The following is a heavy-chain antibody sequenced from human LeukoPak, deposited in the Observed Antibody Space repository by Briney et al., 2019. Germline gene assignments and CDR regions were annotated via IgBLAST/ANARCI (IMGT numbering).Heavy chain of an antibody. J-gene: IGHJ3*02. Sequence: GGSLRLSYAASGFTFSSYWMHWVRQAPGKGLVWVSRINTDGSSTSYADSVKGRFTISRDNAKNSLYLRMNSLRAEDTAVYYCASPVGYDSSGYYSDAFDIWGQGTMVTVSS. CDR2: INTDGSST. V-gene: IGHV3-74*01. CDR1: GFTFSSYW. D-gene: IGHD3-22*01. CDR3: ASPVGYDSSGYYSDAFDI.